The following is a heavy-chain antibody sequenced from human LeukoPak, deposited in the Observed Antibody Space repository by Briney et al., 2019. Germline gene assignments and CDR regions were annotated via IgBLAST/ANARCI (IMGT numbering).Heavy chain of an antibody. CDR2: IHYSGAT. CDR3: ATLRGASTAVFDS. V-gene: IGHV4-59*08. CDR1: GGSIHYDY. D-gene: IGHD2-21*02. J-gene: IGHJ4*02. Sequence: SETLSLTCTVSGGSIHYDYWSWMRQPPGKRREWIGYIHYSGATNYSPSLNSRVTISVDTSKNQFSLKLSSVTAADTALYYCATLRGASTAVFDSWGQGTLVTVSS.